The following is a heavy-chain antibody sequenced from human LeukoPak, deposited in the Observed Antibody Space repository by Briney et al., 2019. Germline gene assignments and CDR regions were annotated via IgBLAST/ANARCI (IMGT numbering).Heavy chain of an antibody. CDR3: ARDISSSWAGDLGY. D-gene: IGHD6-13*01. J-gene: IGHJ4*02. Sequence: GASVKVSCKASGYTSTSYGISWVRQAPGQGLEWMGWISAYNGNTNYAQKLQGRVTMTTDTSTSTAYMELRSLRSDDTAVYYCARDISSSWAGDLGYWGQGTLVTVSS. CDR1: GYTSTSYG. CDR2: ISAYNGNT. V-gene: IGHV1-18*01.